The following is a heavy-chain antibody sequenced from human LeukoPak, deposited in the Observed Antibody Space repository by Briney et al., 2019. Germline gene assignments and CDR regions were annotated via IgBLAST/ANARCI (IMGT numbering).Heavy chain of an antibody. V-gene: IGHV1-2*06. J-gene: IGHJ1*01. D-gene: IGHD6-6*01. Sequence: ASVKVSCKASGYTFTGYYMHWVRQAPGQGLDWMGRINPNSGGTNYAQKFQGRVTMTRDTSISTAYMELSRLRSDDTAVYYCARDPDDSSSSLYFQHWGQGTLVTVSS. CDR1: GYTFTGYY. CDR3: ARDPDDSSSSLYFQH. CDR2: INPNSGGT.